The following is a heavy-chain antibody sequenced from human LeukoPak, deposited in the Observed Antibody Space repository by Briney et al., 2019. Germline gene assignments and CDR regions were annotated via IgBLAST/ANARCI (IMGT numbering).Heavy chain of an antibody. CDR1: GGSISSYY. V-gene: IGHV4-59*08. D-gene: IGHD3-10*01. CDR2: IYYSGST. J-gene: IGHJ4*02. Sequence: SETLSLTCTVSGGSISSYYWSWIRQPPGKGLEWIGYIYYSGSTNYNPSLKSRVTISVDTSKNQFSLKLSSVTAADTAVYYCARAPLQYGSGSIDYWGQGTLVTVSS. CDR3: ARAPLQYGSGSIDY.